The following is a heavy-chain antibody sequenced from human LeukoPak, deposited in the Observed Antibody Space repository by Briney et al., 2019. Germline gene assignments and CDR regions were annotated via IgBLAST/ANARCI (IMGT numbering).Heavy chain of an antibody. CDR3: AIAAAGPLESY. CDR2: ISSSSSYI. Sequence: GGSLRPSCAASGFTFSSYSMNWVRQAPGKGLEWVSSISSSSSYIYYADSVKGRFTISRDNAKNSLYLQMNSLRAEDTAVYYCAIAAAGPLESYWGQGTLVTVSS. D-gene: IGHD6-13*01. J-gene: IGHJ4*02. CDR1: GFTFSSYS. V-gene: IGHV3-21*01.